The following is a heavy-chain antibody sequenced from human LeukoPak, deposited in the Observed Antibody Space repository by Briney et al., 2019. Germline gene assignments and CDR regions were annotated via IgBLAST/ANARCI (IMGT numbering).Heavy chain of an antibody. CDR2: IYISGNT. Sequence: SETLSLTCIVSGDSISSTSYYWAWIRQPAGKGLEWIGNIYISGNTNYNPSLKSRVTLSVDTSKNQFSLKLSYVTAADTALYYCARDRERWTTTTSGYHGYHYYTDVWGKGTTVTVSS. CDR3: ARDRERWTTTTSGYHGYHYYTDV. J-gene: IGHJ6*03. V-gene: IGHV4-61*09. D-gene: IGHD4-17*01. CDR1: GDSISSTSYY.